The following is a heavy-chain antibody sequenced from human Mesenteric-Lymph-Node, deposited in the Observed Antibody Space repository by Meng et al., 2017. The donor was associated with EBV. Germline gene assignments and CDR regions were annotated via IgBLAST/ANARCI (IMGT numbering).Heavy chain of an antibody. Sequence: QVQRVQAWSRVRKPGAPCKGPCKVSGYHFNSHGISWVRQAPGQGLEWMGWISAYNGNTNYAQKLQGRVTMTTDTSTSTAYMELRSLRSDDTAVYYCARVWLWFGELGWFDPWGQGTLVTVSS. CDR2: ISAYNGNT. CDR3: ARVWLWFGELGWFDP. V-gene: IGHV1-18*01. J-gene: IGHJ5*02. CDR1: GYHFNSHG. D-gene: IGHD3-10*01.